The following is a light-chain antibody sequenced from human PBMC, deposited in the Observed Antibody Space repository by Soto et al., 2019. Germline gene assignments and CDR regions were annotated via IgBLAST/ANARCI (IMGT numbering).Light chain of an antibody. Sequence: DIQLTQSPPTLSASVGDRVTITCRASQSIRYYLAWYQQMPGKAPKLLIYGASSLQSGVPSRFSGSRSGTEFTLTIGSLQPDDFATYFCQHHNSYSQTFGQGTKV. J-gene: IGKJ1*01. CDR1: QSIRYY. CDR3: QHHNSYSQT. V-gene: IGKV1-5*01. CDR2: GAS.